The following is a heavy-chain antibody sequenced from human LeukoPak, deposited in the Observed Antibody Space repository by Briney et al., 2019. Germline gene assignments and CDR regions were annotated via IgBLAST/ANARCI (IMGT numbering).Heavy chain of an antibody. J-gene: IGHJ6*03. CDR1: GGSISSYY. CDR2: IYYSGST. Sequence: SETLSLTCTVSGGSISSYYWSWIRQSPGKGLEWIGYIYYSGSTNYNPSLKSRVTISVDTSKNQFSLKLSSVTAADTAVYYCARAIVPLRFLEWLPPLYYYYMDVWGKGTTVTVSS. D-gene: IGHD3-3*01. CDR3: ARAIVPLRFLEWLPPLYYYYMDV. V-gene: IGHV4-59*12.